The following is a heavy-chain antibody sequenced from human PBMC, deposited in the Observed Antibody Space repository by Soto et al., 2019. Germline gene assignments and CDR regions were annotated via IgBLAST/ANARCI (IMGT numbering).Heavy chain of an antibody. D-gene: IGHD3-3*01. Sequence: EVQLVESGGGLVKPGGSLRLSCAASGFTFSNAWMNWVRQAPGKGLEWVGRIRSNADGGTADYAAPVKGRSTFSRDDSQNTLFLQMNSLKTEDTAVYFCTTSISGLVTGHWGQGTLVTVSS. J-gene: IGHJ4*02. CDR2: IRSNADGGTA. V-gene: IGHV3-15*07. CDR3: TTSISGLVTGH. CDR1: GFTFSNAW.